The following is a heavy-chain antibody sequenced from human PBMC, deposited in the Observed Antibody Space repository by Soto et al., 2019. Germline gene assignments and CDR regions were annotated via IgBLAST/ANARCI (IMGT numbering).Heavy chain of an antibody. CDR2: IYYSGST. CDR3: ARKKDSSGYWD. D-gene: IGHD3-22*01. Sequence: SETLSLTCTVAGSSISSSSYYWGWIRQPPGKGLEWIGSIYYSGSTYYNPSLKSRVTISVDTSKNQFSLKLSSVTAVDTAVYYCARKKDSSGYWDWGQGTLVTVSS. V-gene: IGHV4-39*07. CDR1: GSSISSSSYY. J-gene: IGHJ4*02.